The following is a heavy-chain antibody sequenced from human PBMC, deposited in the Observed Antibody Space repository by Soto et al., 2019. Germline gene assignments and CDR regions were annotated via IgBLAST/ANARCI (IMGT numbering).Heavy chain of an antibody. J-gene: IGHJ6*02. CDR2: IFSNDEK. CDR1: GFSLSNARMG. CDR3: ARIAVVTLPGMDV. D-gene: IGHD2-21*02. V-gene: IGHV2-26*01. Sequence: SGPTLVNPTETLTLTCTVSGFSLSNARMGVSWIRQPPGKALEWLAHIFSNDEKSYSTSLKSRLTISKDTSKSQVVLTMTNMDPVDTATYYCARIAVVTLPGMDVWGQGTTVTVSS.